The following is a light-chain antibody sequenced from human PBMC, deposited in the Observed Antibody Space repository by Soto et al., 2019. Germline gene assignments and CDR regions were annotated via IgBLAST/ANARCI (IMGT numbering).Light chain of an antibody. V-gene: IGLV2-14*02. J-gene: IGLJ1*01. Sequence: QSALTQPASVSGSPGRSITISCTGASSDVGSYNLVSWYQQHPGKAPKLIIYEVNNRPSGVSNRFSGSKSGNTASLTISGLQAEDEADYYCSSYTTSTTYVFGPGTKLTVL. CDR2: EVN. CDR1: SSDVGSYNL. CDR3: SSYTTSTTYV.